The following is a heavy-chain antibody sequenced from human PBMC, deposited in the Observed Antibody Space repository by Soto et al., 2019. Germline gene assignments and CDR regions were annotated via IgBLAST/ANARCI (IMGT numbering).Heavy chain of an antibody. CDR1: GFTVSSNY. J-gene: IGHJ6*03. CDR2: IYSGGST. CDR3: ARFGGFGPTLYYHYYMDV. V-gene: IGHV3-53*04. D-gene: IGHD3-16*01. Sequence: GSLRLSCAASGFTVSSNYMSWVRQAPGKGLEWVSVIYSGGSTYYADSVKGRFTISRHNSKNTLYLQMNSLRAEDTAVYYCARFGGFGPTLYYHYYMDVWGKGTTVTVSS.